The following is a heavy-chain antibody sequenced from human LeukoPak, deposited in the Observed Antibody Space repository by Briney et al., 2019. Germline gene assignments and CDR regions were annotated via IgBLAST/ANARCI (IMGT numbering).Heavy chain of an antibody. CDR1: GGTFSSYA. J-gene: IGHJ1*01. V-gene: IGHV1-69*13. CDR2: IIPIFGST. CDR3: AREPRPYYDSSGYYYVGYFQH. D-gene: IGHD3-22*01. Sequence: GASVKVSCKASGGTFSSYAISWVRQAPGQGLEWMRGIIPIFGSTTYAPKFQGRVTITADDSTSTAYMELSSLRSEDTAVYYCAREPRPYYDSSGYYYVGYFQHWGQGTLVTVSS.